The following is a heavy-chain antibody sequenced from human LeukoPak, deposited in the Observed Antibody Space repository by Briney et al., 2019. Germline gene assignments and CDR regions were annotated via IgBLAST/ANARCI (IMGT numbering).Heavy chain of an antibody. V-gene: IGHV3-53*01. CDR3: ARGVARYYGSGSYDY. Sequence: PGGTLRLSCAASGFTLSSNYMSSVREAPGKGLEWGSGIYCGGSTYYADSVKGRFTISRDNSKNMLYLQMNSLRAEDTAVYYCARGVARYYGSGSYDYWGQGTLVTVSS. D-gene: IGHD3-10*01. J-gene: IGHJ4*02. CDR2: IYCGGST. CDR1: GFTLSSNY.